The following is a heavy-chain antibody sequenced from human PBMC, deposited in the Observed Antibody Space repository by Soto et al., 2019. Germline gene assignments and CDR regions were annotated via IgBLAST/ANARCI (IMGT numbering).Heavy chain of an antibody. D-gene: IGHD2-2*02. Sequence: ASVKVSCKASGYTFTSYGISWVRQAPGQGLEWMGWISAYNGNTNYAQKLQGRVTMTTDTSTSTAYMELRSLRSDDTAVYYCARQYQLLYYYYGMDVWGQGTTVIVSS. CDR1: GYTFTSYG. J-gene: IGHJ6*02. CDR2: ISAYNGNT. CDR3: ARQYQLLYYYYGMDV. V-gene: IGHV1-18*01.